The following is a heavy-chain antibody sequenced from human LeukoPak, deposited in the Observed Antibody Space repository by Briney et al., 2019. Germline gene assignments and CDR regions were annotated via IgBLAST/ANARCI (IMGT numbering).Heavy chain of an antibody. D-gene: IGHD2-21*02. CDR2: IYHSGIT. V-gene: IGHV4-39*07. CDR1: SGSISSSSYY. Sequence: PSETLSLTCTVSSGSISSSSYYWGWIRQPPGKGLEWIGSIYHSGITDYNPSLKSRVTISIDTSKNRFSLKLSSVTAADTAVYYCARVRGDYGRRGNWFDPWGQGTLVTVSS. CDR3: ARVRGDYGRRGNWFDP. J-gene: IGHJ5*02.